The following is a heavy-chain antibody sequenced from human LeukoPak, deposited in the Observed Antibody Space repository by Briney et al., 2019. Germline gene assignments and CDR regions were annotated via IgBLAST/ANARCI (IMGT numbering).Heavy chain of an antibody. D-gene: IGHD6-13*01. J-gene: IGHJ6*02. CDR2: ISGSGGST. CDR1: GFTFSSYA. CDR3: AKVSAAGTWYYYYGMDV. Sequence: GGSLRLSCAASGFTFSSYAMSWVRQAPGKGLEWVSAISGSGGSTYYADSVKGRFTISRENSKNTLYLQMNSLRAEDTAVYYCAKVSAAGTWYYYYGMDVWGQGTTVTVSS. V-gene: IGHV3-23*01.